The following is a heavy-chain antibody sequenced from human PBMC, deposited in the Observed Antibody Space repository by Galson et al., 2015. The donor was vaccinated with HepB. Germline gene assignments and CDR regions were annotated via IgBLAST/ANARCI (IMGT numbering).Heavy chain of an antibody. J-gene: IGHJ4*02. D-gene: IGHD4-11*01. V-gene: IGHV3-48*04. Sequence: SLRLSCAASTFIFSTYSMNWVRQAPGKGLEWVSYISSSSTTIYYADSVKGRFTISRDDAKNSLYLQMNSLRAEDTAVYYCARGSRVRPPFDYWGQGTLVTVSS. CDR3: ARGSRVRPPFDY. CDR1: TFIFSTYS. CDR2: ISSSSTTI.